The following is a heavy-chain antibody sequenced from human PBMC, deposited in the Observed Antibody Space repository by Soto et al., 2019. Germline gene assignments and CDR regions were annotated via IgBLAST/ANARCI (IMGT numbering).Heavy chain of an antibody. CDR3: ARAENEREGIYRPPDY. CDR1: GASITSGGYY. Sequence: QVQLQESGPGLVKPSQTLSLTCTVSGASITSGGYYWSWIRQHPGKGLEWIGYIYCSVSTYYNPSLKSRVIISVDTSKNQFSLNLSSVTAADTAVYYCARAENEREGIYRPPDYWGKGTLVTVSS. CDR2: IYCSVST. V-gene: IGHV4-31*03. J-gene: IGHJ4*02. D-gene: IGHD5-12*01.